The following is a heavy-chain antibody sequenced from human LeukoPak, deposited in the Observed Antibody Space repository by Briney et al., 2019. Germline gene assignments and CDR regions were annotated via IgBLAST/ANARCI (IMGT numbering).Heavy chain of an antibody. J-gene: IGHJ4*02. CDR2: ISGSGGST. Sequence: GGSLRLSCAASGFTFSSYWMSWVRQAPGKGLEWVSAISGSGGSTYYADSVKGRFTISRDNSKNTLYLQMNSLRAEDTAVYYCAKVEYNWNYVSYFDYWGQGTLVTVSS. CDR3: AKVEYNWNYVSYFDY. CDR1: GFTFSSYW. D-gene: IGHD1-7*01. V-gene: IGHV3-23*01.